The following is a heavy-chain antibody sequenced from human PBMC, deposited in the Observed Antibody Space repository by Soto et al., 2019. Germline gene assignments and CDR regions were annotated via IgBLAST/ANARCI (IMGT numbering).Heavy chain of an antibody. V-gene: IGHV3-33*01. CDR1: GFTFSSYG. CDR3: ARSSSADPYYFDY. CDR2: IWYDGSNK. Sequence: QVQLVESGGGVVQPGRSLRLSCAASGFTFSSYGMHWVRQAPGKGLEWVAGIWYDGSNKYYADSVKGRFTISSDNSKNTLYLQMNSLRAEDTVVYYCARSSSADPYYFDYWGQGTLVTVSS. D-gene: IGHD3-22*01. J-gene: IGHJ4*02.